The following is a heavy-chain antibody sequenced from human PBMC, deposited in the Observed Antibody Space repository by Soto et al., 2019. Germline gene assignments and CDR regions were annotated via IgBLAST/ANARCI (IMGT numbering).Heavy chain of an antibody. CDR3: AKQGDYDFWSSSNNWLDP. CDR1: GFSFSSYA. D-gene: IGHD3-3*01. CDR2: IGGRGGST. Sequence: TGGSLRLSCAASGFSFSSYAISWVRQAPGKGLEWVSSIGGRGGSTYYADSVKGRFTISRDNSKNTVYLQMNSLRVEDTAVYYCAKQGDYDFWSSSNNWLDPWGQGXLVTVYS. J-gene: IGHJ5*02. V-gene: IGHV3-23*01.